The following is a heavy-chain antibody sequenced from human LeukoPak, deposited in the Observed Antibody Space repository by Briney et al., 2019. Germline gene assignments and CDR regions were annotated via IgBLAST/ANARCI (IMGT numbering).Heavy chain of an antibody. D-gene: IGHD2-15*01. J-gene: IGHJ5*02. CDR2: INHSGST. V-gene: IGHV4-34*01. CDR3: ARGVGWFDP. CDR1: GGSFSGYY. Sequence: SETLSLTCAVYGGSFSGYYWSWIRQPPGKGLEWIGEINHSGSTNYNPSLKSRVTISVDTSKNQFSLQLNSVTPEDTAVYYCARGVGWFDPWGQGTLVTVSS.